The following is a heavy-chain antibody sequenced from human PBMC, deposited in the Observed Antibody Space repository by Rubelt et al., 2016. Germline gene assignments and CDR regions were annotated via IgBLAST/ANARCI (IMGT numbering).Heavy chain of an antibody. CDR1: GGTFSSYA. Sequence: QVQLVQSGAEVKKPGSSVKVSCKASGGTFSSYAISWVRQAPGQGLEWMGGINAGNGNTKYSQKFQGRVTITRDTSASTAYMGLSSLRSEDTAVYYCALLWFGELFRRDYWGQGTLVTVSS. CDR3: ALLWFGELFRRDY. CDR2: INAGNGNT. D-gene: IGHD3-10*01. V-gene: IGHV1-3*01. J-gene: IGHJ4*02.